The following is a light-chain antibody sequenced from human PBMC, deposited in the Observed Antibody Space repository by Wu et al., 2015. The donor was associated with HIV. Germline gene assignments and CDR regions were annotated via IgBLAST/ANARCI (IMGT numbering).Light chain of an antibody. CDR2: DAS. V-gene: IGKV3-11*01. CDR1: QSVSKY. J-gene: IGKJ4*01. CDR3: QQRNSWPLS. Sequence: EIVLTQSPATLSLSPGERATLSCRASQSVSKYLAWYQHKPGQAPRLLIYDASNRATGVPARFSGSGSGTDFTLTISSLEPEDFAVYYCQQRNSWPLSFGGGPRWSSN.